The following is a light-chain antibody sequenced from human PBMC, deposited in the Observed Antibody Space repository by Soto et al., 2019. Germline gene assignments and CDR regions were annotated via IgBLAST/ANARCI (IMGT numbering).Light chain of an antibody. CDR1: SSDVGGYNY. Sequence: QSALTQPASVSGSPGQSITISCTGTSSDVGGYNYVSWYQQHPGKAPKLMIYEVSRRPSGVSSRFSGSKSGNTASLTISGLQAEDEADYYCSSYTSSSTDVFGAGTKVTVL. CDR2: EVS. CDR3: SSYTSSSTDV. J-gene: IGLJ1*01. V-gene: IGLV2-14*01.